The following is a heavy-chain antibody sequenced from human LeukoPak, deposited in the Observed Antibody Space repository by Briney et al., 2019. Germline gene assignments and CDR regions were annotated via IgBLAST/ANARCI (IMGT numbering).Heavy chain of an antibody. CDR2: IKSKTDGETT. Sequence: GGSLRLSCTTSGFTFSNAWMSWVRQAPGKGLEWVGRIKSKTDGETTDYAAPVKGRFTISRDDSKNTLYLQMNSLQTEDTAVYYCTQRADWGQGTLVTVSS. J-gene: IGHJ4*02. CDR3: TQRAD. CDR1: GFTFSNAW. V-gene: IGHV3-15*01.